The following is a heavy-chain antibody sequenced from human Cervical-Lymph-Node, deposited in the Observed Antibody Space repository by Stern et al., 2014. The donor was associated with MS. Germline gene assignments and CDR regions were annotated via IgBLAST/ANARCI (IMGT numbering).Heavy chain of an antibody. Sequence: QVQLQESGPGLVKPSQTLSLTCTVSGGSISSGSYYWSWIRQPAGKGLEXIGRIYTSGSTNYNPSLKSRVTISDATSKNQFPLKMSSGTAADTAVYYCARSQPLLYPGSLDYWGQGTLVTVSS. CDR3: ARSQPLLYPGSLDY. V-gene: IGHV4-61*02. J-gene: IGHJ4*02. CDR1: GGSISSGSYY. CDR2: IYTSGST. D-gene: IGHD2-2*02.